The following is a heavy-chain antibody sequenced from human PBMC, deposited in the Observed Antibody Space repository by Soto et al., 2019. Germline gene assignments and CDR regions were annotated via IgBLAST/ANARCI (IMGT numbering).Heavy chain of an antibody. D-gene: IGHD2-8*01. J-gene: IGHJ4*02. CDR3: ARARGRLVSSAYYFDY. Sequence: GGSLRLSCAASGFTFSSYSMNWVRQAPGKGLEWVSYISSSSSTIYYADSVKGRFTISRDNAKNSLYLQMNSLRDEDTAVYYCARARGRLVSSAYYFDYWGQGTLVTVSS. CDR1: GFTFSSYS. V-gene: IGHV3-48*02. CDR2: ISSSSSTI.